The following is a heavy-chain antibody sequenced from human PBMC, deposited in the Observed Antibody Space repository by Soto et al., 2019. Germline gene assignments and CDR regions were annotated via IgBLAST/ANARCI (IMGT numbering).Heavy chain of an antibody. V-gene: IGHV4-34*01. J-gene: IGHJ4*02. Sequence: SATLSLTCAFYVGSFRGYYWRCIRQPPGKGLEWIGEINHSGSTNYNPSLKSRVTISVDTSKNQFSLKLSSVTAADTAVYYCARGRRTTVTIDYWGQGTLVTVS. CDR1: VGSFRGYY. CDR2: INHSGST. D-gene: IGHD4-17*01. CDR3: ARGRRTTVTIDY.